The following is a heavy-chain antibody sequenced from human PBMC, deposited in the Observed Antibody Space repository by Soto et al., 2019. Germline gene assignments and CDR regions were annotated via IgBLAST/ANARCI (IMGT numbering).Heavy chain of an antibody. CDR3: ARRAGSYYFDH. CDR1: GYTFTSYD. D-gene: IGHD2-15*01. CDR2: MIPNSGYT. V-gene: IGHV1-8*01. J-gene: IGHJ4*02. Sequence: ASVKVSCKASGYTFTSYDINWVRQATGQGLEWMGYMIPNSGYTVYAQKFQGRLTLTRNTSISTAYMELTNLRSDDTAVYYCARRAGSYYFDHWGQGTLVTAPQ.